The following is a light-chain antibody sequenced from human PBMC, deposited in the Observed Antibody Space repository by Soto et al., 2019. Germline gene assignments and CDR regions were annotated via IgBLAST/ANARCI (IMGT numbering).Light chain of an antibody. CDR2: GAS. CDR1: QSVSSN. V-gene: IGKV3-15*01. CDR3: QQYNNWPFPSWT. J-gene: IGKJ1*01. Sequence: EIVMTQSPSTLSVSPGERATLSCRASQSVSSNLAWYQQKPGQAPRLLIYGASTRATGIPARFSGSGSGTEFTLNISSLQSEDFAVYYCQQYNNWPFPSWTFGQGTKVDIK.